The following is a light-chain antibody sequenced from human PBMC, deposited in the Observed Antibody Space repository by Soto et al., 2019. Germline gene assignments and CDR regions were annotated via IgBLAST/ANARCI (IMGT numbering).Light chain of an antibody. CDR2: AAS. J-gene: IGKJ2*01. V-gene: IGKV1-27*01. CDR1: QGISNY. CDR3: QKYNSALMYT. Sequence: DIQMTQSPSSLSASVGDRVTITCRASQGISNYLAWYQQKPGKVPKLLIYAASTLQSGVPSRFSGSGSGTDFTLTISSLQPEDVATYYCQKYNSALMYTFDQGTKLEIK.